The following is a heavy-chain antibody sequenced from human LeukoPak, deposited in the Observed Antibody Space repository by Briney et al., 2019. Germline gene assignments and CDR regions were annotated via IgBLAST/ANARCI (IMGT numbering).Heavy chain of an antibody. CDR2: IYYSGST. D-gene: IGHD3-10*01. CDR3: ARAPGDSYYYYGMDV. CDR1: GGSISSSNW. J-gene: IGHJ6*02. Sequence: SETLSLTCAVSGGSISSSNWWSWVRQPPGKGLEWIGYIYYSGSTYYNPSLKSRVTISVDTSKNQFSLKLSSVTAADTAVYYCARAPGDSYYYYGMDVWGQGTTVTVSS. V-gene: IGHV4-4*02.